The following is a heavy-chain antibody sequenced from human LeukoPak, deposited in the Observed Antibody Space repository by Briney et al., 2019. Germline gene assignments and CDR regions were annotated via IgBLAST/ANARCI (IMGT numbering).Heavy chain of an antibody. CDR1: GYTFTSYD. J-gene: IGHJ3*02. CDR3: ARGAYCGGDCYLGAFDI. CDR2: INPNSGNT. D-gene: IGHD2-21*01. V-gene: IGHV1-8*01. Sequence: GASVKVSCKASGYTFTSYDINWVRQATGQGLEWMGWINPNSGNTGYAQKFQGRVTMTRNTSISTAYMELSSLRSEDTAVYYCARGAYCGGDCYLGAFDIWGQGTMVTVSS.